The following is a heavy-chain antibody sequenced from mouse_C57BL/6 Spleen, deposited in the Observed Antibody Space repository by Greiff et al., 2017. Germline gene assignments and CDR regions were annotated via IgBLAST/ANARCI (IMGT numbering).Heavy chain of an antibody. CDR2: IDPETGGT. D-gene: IGHD2-3*01. CDR1: GYTFTDYE. V-gene: IGHV1-15*01. Sequence: VQLQQSGAELVRPGASVTLSCKATGYTFTDYEMHWVKQTPVHGLEWIGAIDPETGGTAYNQKFKGKAILTADKSSSTAYMELRSLTSEDSAVYYCTRWGYDYIDYWGQGTTLTVSS. CDR3: TRWGYDYIDY. J-gene: IGHJ2*01.